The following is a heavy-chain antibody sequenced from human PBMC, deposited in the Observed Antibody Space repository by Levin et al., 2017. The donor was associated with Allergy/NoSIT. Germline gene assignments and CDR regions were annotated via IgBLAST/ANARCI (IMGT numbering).Heavy chain of an antibody. CDR3: ARGGSGSYTGYFDY. V-gene: IGHV3-13*04. CDR1: GFTFSSYD. Sequence: GESLKISCAASGFTFSSYDMHWVRQATGKGLEWVSAIGTAGDTYYPGSVKGRFTISRENAKNSFSLQMNSLRAGDTAVYYCARGGSGSYTGYFDYWGQGTLVTVSS. D-gene: IGHD3-10*01. J-gene: IGHJ4*02. CDR2: IGTAGDT.